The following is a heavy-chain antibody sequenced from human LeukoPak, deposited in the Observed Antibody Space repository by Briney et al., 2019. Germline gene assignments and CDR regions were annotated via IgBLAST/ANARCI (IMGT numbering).Heavy chain of an antibody. CDR1: GGSISSYY. V-gene: IGHV4-4*07. D-gene: IGHD4/OR15-4a*01. CDR3: AGVANYRSGERLDY. Sequence: SETLSLTCTVSGGSISSYYWSWIRQPAGKGLEWIGRIYTSGSTNYNPSLKSRVTMSVDTSKNQFSLKLRSVTAADTAVYYCAGVANYRSGERLDYWGQGTLVTVSS. CDR2: IYTSGST. J-gene: IGHJ4*02.